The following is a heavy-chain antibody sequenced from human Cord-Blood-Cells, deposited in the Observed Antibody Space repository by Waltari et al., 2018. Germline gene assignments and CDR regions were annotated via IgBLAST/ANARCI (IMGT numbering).Heavy chain of an antibody. CDR3: ARREYSSSYFDY. Sequence: EVQLVESGGGLVQPGGSLRLSCAASGFTFSSYAMSWVRQAPGKGLEWVSAISGSGGSTYYADSVKGRFTSSRDNSKNTLYLQMNSLRAEDTAVYYCARREYSSSYFDYWGQGTLVTVSS. D-gene: IGHD6-6*01. J-gene: IGHJ4*02. CDR1: GFTFSSYA. V-gene: IGHV3-23*04. CDR2: ISGSGGST.